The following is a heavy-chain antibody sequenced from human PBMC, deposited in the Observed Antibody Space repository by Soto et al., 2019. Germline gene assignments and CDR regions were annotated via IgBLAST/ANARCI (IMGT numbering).Heavy chain of an antibody. CDR2: IYWDDDK. V-gene: IGHV2-5*02. CDR3: AQRPIVVAGTRGFAWFDP. J-gene: IGHJ5*02. Sequence: QITLKESGPTLVKPTQTLTLTRTFSGFSLSTSGVGVGWIRQPPGKALEWLAFIYWDDDKRYSPSLKSRLTITKDTSKNQVVHTMTNMDPVDTATYYCAQRPIVVAGTRGFAWFDPWGQGTLVTVSS. CDR1: GFSLSTSGVG. D-gene: IGHD6-19*01.